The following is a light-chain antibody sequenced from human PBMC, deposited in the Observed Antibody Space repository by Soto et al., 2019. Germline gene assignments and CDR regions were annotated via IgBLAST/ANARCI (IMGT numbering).Light chain of an antibody. CDR1: QDIKNY. J-gene: IGKJ4*01. V-gene: IGKV1-33*01. Sequence: DIHMTQSPSSLSASVGDRFTITCQASQDIKNYLNWYQQKSGKAPKLPIYDASDLQTGVPSRFSGSGSGTDFTFTINSLQPEDIETYYCQQYDNLPLTFGGGTKVDIK. CDR3: QQYDNLPLT. CDR2: DAS.